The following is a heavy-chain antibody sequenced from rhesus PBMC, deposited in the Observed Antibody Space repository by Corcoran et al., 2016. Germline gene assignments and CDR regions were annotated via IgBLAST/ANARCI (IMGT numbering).Heavy chain of an antibody. J-gene: IGHJ1*01. Sequence: EVQLVESGGGLVQPGGSLRLSCAASGFTFSSYGMHWVRQAPGKGLEWVAVISYDGSKKYYADSVNERFTISRDNSKHMLYLQMNNLKLEDTAVYYCARDGGVLQFLDWLPRAEYFEFWGQGALVTVSS. CDR1: GFTFSSYG. V-gene: IGHV3-54*02. CDR3: ARDGGVLQFLDWLPRAEYFEF. D-gene: IGHD3-3*01. CDR2: ISYDGSKK.